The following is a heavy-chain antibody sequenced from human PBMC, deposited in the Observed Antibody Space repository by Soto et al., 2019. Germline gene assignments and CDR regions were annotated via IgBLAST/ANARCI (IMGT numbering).Heavy chain of an antibody. J-gene: IGHJ4*02. CDR1: GGSISSYY. CDR3: ARVCPWGPRGYSSSSYLVY. Sequence: SETLSLTCTVSGGSISSYYWSWIRQPPGKGLEWIGYIYYSGSTNYNPSLKSRVTISVDTSKNQFSLSLSSVTAADTAVYYCARVCPWGPRGYSSSSYLVYWGQGTLFTVS. D-gene: IGHD6-6*01. V-gene: IGHV4-59*01. CDR2: IYYSGST.